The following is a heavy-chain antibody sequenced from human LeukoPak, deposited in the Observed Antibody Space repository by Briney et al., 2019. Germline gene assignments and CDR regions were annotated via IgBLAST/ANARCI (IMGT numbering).Heavy chain of an antibody. CDR2: ISGSGGST. J-gene: IGHJ4*02. Sequence: GGSLRLSCAASGFTFSSYAMSWVRQAPGKGLEWVSAISGSGGSTYYADSVKGRFTISRDNSKNTLYLQMNSLRAEDTAVYYCATARSHFWSGYYVDYWGQGTLVTVSS. CDR3: ATARSHFWSGYYVDY. CDR1: GFTFSSYA. D-gene: IGHD3-3*02. V-gene: IGHV3-23*01.